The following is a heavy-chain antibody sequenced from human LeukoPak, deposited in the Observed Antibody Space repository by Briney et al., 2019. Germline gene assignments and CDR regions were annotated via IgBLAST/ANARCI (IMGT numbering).Heavy chain of an antibody. CDR2: MNPNSGNT. CDR1: GYTFTSYD. J-gene: IGHJ3*02. CDR3: TRPEYDYGDYDEAFDI. D-gene: IGHD4-17*01. V-gene: IGHV1-8*03. Sequence: ASVKVSCKASGYTFTSYDINWVRQATGQGLEWMGWMNPNSGNTGYAQKFQGRVTITRNTSISTAYMELSSLRSEDTAVYYCTRPEYDYGDYDEAFDIWGQGTMVTVSS.